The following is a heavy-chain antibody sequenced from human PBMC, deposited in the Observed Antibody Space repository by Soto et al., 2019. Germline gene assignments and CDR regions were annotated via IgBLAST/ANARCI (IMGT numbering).Heavy chain of an antibody. D-gene: IGHD3-3*01. Sequence: GESLKISCKGSGYNFAGYWIAWVRQMPGKGLELMGIIYPSDSDTRYRPSFQGQVTISADKSISSAYLQWGSLRASDTAMYYCARGGVSTRTFDYWGQGTPVTVSS. CDR3: ARGGVSTRTFDY. CDR1: GYNFAGYW. J-gene: IGHJ4*02. V-gene: IGHV5-51*01. CDR2: IYPSDSDT.